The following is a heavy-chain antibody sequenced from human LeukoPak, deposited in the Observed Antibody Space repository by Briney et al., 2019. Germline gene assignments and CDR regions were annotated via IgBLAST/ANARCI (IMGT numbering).Heavy chain of an antibody. CDR1: GGSFSGYY. D-gene: IGHD1-26*01. CDR2: INHSGST. CDR3: ASLPTFPLVGATEADY. J-gene: IGHJ4*02. V-gene: IGHV4-34*01. Sequence: PSETLSHTCAVYGGSFSGYYWSWIRQPPGKGLEWIGEINHSGSTNYNPSLKSRVTISVDTSKNQFSLKLSSVTAADTAVYYCASLPTFPLVGATEADYWGQGTLVTVSS.